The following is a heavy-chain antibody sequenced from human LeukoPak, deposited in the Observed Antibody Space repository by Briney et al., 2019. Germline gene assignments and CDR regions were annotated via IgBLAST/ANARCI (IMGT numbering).Heavy chain of an antibody. CDR1: GFTFSSYS. Sequence: GGSLRLSCAASGFTFSSYSMNWVRQAPGKGLEWVSSISSSSSYIYYAASVKGRFTISRDNAKNSLYLQMNSLRAEDTAVYYCARVDDILTGYYYYYYGMDVWGQGTTVTVSS. V-gene: IGHV3-21*01. CDR3: ARVDDILTGYYYYYYGMDV. D-gene: IGHD3-9*01. J-gene: IGHJ6*02. CDR2: ISSSSSYI.